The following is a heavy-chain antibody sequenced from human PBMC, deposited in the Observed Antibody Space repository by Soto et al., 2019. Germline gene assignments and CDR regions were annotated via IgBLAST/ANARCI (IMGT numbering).Heavy chain of an antibody. J-gene: IGHJ3*02. CDR2: IHHSGST. Sequence: PSENLSITCAVSHDSVSSGYYWAWIRQPPGKGLEWIGSIHHSGSTYYNPSLKSRVTILVDTSKNQFSLKLSSVTAADTAVYYCARDFPPTTYYYDSSGDAFDICGQGTMVIVSS. D-gene: IGHD3-22*01. CDR1: HDSVSSGYY. V-gene: IGHV4-38-2*02. CDR3: ARDFPPTTYYYDSSGDAFDI.